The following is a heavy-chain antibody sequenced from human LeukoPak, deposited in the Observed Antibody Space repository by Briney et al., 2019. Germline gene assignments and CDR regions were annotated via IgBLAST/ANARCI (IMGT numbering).Heavy chain of an antibody. J-gene: IGHJ6*03. CDR3: ARGSELLWFGEFRSYYYMDV. D-gene: IGHD3-10*01. V-gene: IGHV4-61*02. CDR1: SGSISSGSYY. CDR2: IYTSGST. Sequence: SETLSLTCTVSSGSISSGSYYWRWIRQPAGKGLEWIGRIYTSGSTNYNPSLKSRVTISVDTSKNQFSLKLSSVTAADTVVYYCARGSELLWFGEFRSYYYMDVWGKGTTVTISS.